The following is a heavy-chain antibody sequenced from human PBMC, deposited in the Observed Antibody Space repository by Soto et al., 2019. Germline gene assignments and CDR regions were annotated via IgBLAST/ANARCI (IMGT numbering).Heavy chain of an antibody. Sequence: ASVKVSCKASGYTFTSYDINWVRQATGQGLEWMGWMNPNSGNTGYAQKFQDRVTMTRNTSISTAYMELSSLRSEDTAVYYCAKDRPYYDRTLAPDPFDIWGQGTMVTVSS. CDR1: GYTFTSYD. J-gene: IGHJ3*02. CDR2: MNPNSGNT. D-gene: IGHD3-22*01. CDR3: AKDRPYYDRTLAPDPFDI. V-gene: IGHV1-8*01.